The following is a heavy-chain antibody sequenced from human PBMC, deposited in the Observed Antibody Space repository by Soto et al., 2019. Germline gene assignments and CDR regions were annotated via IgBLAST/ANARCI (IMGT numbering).Heavy chain of an antibody. J-gene: IGHJ5*02. CDR1: CYTFTSYG. D-gene: IGHD1-1*01. V-gene: IGHV1-18*04. CDR3: ETATGWRSSRWFDP. CDR2: ISAYKGNT. Sequence: ASVKVSGEESCYTFTSYGISWVRQAPGQGLEWMGWISAYKGNTNYAQKLQGRVTMTTDTTTSTAYMELRSLRSDATAVYYCETATGWRSSRWFDPWGQGTLVTASS.